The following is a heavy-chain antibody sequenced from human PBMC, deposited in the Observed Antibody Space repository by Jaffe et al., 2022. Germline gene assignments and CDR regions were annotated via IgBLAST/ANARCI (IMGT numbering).Heavy chain of an antibody. CDR3: ARAGLSSGWSYWYFDL. CDR2: ISSSGSTI. V-gene: IGHV3-48*03. J-gene: IGHJ2*01. D-gene: IGHD6-19*01. Sequence: EVQLVESGGGLVQPGGSLRLSCAASGFTFSSYEMNWVRQAPGKGLEWVSYISSSGSTIYYADSVKGRFTISRDNAKNSLYLQMNSLRAEDTAVYYCARAGLSSGWSYWYFDLWGRGTLVTVSS. CDR1: GFTFSSYE.